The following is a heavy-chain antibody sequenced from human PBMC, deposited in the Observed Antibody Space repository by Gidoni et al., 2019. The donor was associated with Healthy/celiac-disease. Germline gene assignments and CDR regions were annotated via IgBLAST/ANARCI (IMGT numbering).Heavy chain of an antibody. D-gene: IGHD3-22*01. CDR2: INHSGST. CDR3: ARELDYYDSSGYYYGIDKRNWFDP. V-gene: IGHV4-34*01. J-gene: IGHJ5*02. Sequence: QVQLQQWGAGLLKPSETLSLTCAVYGGSFSGYYWSWIRQPPGKGLEWIGEINHSGSTNYNPSLKSRVTISVDTSKNQFSLKLSSVTAADTAVYYCARELDYYDSSGYYYGIDKRNWFDPWGQGTLVTVSS. CDR1: GGSFSGYY.